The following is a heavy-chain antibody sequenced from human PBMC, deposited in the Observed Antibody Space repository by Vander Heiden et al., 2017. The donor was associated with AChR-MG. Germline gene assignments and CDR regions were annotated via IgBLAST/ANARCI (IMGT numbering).Heavy chain of an antibody. CDR3: AKSYGWLVSPFDY. V-gene: IGHV3-23*01. CDR1: GFTFSSYA. J-gene: IGHJ4*02. D-gene: IGHD6-19*01. Sequence: EVQLLESGGGLVQPGGSLRLSCAASGFTFSSYAMSGVRQAPGKGLEWVSAISGGGGSTYYADSVKGRFTISRDNSKNTLYLQMNSLRAEDTAVYYCAKSYGWLVSPFDYWGQGTLVTVSS. CDR2: ISGGGGST.